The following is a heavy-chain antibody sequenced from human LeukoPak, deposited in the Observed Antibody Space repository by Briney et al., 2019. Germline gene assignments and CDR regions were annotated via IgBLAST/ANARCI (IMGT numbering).Heavy chain of an antibody. CDR1: GGGFSGFS. J-gene: IGHJ3*01. CDR2: IRPISEPT. D-gene: IGHD3-22*01. V-gene: IGHV1-69*01. Sequence: SVKVSCKTYGGGFSGFSITWVRQAPGQGLEWMGGIRPISEPTDYAQKFQGRVTFTADESTSTAYMELNNLRSDDTAVYYCARVVRFITHDTSDVWGQGTVVIVSS. CDR3: ARVVRFITHDTSDV.